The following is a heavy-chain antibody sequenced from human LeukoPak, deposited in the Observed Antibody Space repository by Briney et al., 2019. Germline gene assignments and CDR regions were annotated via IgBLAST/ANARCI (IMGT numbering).Heavy chain of an antibody. Sequence: GGSLRLSCAASGFPFSSHAMSWVRQPPGKGLEWVAAISNGKTYYADSVSGRFAISRDDSTNTVYLHMTSLRDEDTALYHCVREAGYCAPVCVKTNWFDPWGQGTLVTVSS. CDR1: GFPFSSHA. J-gene: IGHJ5*02. CDR3: VREAGYCAPVCVKTNWFDP. V-gene: IGHV3-23*01. CDR2: ISNGKT. D-gene: IGHD2-15*01.